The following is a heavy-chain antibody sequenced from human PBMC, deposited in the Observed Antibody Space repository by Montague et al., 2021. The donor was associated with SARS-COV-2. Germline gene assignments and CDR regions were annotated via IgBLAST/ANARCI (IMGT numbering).Heavy chain of an antibody. CDR2: TYYTGST. Sequence: SETLSLTCTVSGDSPSSSSYYWGWIRQPPGKGLEWIGCTYYTGSTYYNPSLKSRVTISVDTSKNQFSLKLSSVTAADTAVYYCARHGDCETYDAFDLWGQGTMVTVSS. CDR3: ARHGDCETYDAFDL. J-gene: IGHJ3*01. V-gene: IGHV4-39*01. CDR1: GDSPSSSSYY. D-gene: IGHD2-21*02.